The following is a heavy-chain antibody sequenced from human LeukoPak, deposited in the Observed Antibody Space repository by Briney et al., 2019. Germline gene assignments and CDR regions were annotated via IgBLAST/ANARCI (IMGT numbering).Heavy chain of an antibody. Sequence: PGGSLRLSCAASGFTFSSYSMNWVRQAPGKGLEWVSYISSSSSTIYYADSVKGRFTISRDNAKNSLYLQMNSLRAEDTAVYYCARSIAARPVALFDYWGQGTLVTVSS. J-gene: IGHJ4*02. V-gene: IGHV3-48*01. CDR3: ARSIAARPVALFDY. CDR2: ISSSSSTI. D-gene: IGHD6-6*01. CDR1: GFTFSSYS.